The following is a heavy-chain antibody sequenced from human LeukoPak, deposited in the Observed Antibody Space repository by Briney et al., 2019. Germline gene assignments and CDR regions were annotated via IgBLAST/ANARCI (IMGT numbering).Heavy chain of an antibody. CDR1: GFTFSSYS. V-gene: IGHV3-21*01. CDR2: ISSSSSYI. D-gene: IGHD3-22*01. CDR3: ARDYYDSSGYFPD. Sequence: GGSLRLSCAASGFTFSSYSMNWVRQAPGKGLEWVSSISSSSSYIHYADSVKGRFTISRDNAKNSLYLQMNSLRAEDTAVYYCARDYYDSSGYFPDWGQGTLVTVSS. J-gene: IGHJ4*02.